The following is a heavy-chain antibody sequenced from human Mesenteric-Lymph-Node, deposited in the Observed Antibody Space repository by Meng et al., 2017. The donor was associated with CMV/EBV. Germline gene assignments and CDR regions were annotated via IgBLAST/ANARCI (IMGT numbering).Heavy chain of an antibody. V-gene: IGHV4-61*02. D-gene: IGHD2-15*01. CDR2: IYTTGST. CDR1: GDSHSSGNNY. J-gene: IGHJ4*02. Sequence: QVQLQESGSGLVKPSQTLSLTCTVAGDSHSSGNNYCSWIRQPAGKGLEWIGRIYTTGSTSYNPSLKSRVTISVDTSKNQFSLTFRSVTTADTAMYYCARASCSGGTCYDPVFYFDYWGRGTLVTVSS. CDR3: ARASCSGGTCYDPVFYFDY.